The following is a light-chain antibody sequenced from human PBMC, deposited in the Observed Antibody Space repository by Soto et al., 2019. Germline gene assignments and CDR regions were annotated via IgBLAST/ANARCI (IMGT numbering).Light chain of an antibody. Sequence: EIVLAQSPAALSLSPGGRVTLSSRASQSVSNYLAWYQQKPGQAPRLLVSAASNRATGIPARFSGSGSGTDFTLTISSLEPEDFGVFYCQQRFDWPKITFGQGTRLETK. CDR3: QQRFDWPKIT. J-gene: IGKJ5*01. CDR2: AAS. CDR1: QSVSNY. V-gene: IGKV3-11*01.